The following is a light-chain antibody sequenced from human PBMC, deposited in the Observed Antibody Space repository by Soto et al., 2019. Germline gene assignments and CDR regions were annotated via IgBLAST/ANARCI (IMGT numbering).Light chain of an antibody. V-gene: IGKV1-5*03. CDR1: QSISTW. Sequence: DIQMTQSPSTLSASVGDRVTITCRASQSISTWLAWYQQKPGKAPKLLIYTASNLEGGVPSRFSGSGSGTEFTLTISSLQAEDFATYYCQQVNSYPLTFGGGTKVEI. CDR2: TAS. CDR3: QQVNSYPLT. J-gene: IGKJ4*01.